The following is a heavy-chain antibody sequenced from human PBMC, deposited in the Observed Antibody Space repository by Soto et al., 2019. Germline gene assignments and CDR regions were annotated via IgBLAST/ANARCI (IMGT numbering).Heavy chain of an antibody. CDR1: GFTFSSYA. Sequence: GGSLRLSCAASGFTFSSYAMSWVRQAPGKGLEWVSAITGSTGNTYYAESVKGRFTIYRDNFKNTLYLQMNSLRAEDTAVFYCAKGTRASCSGASCYPFDYWGQGTQVTVSS. J-gene: IGHJ4*02. V-gene: IGHV3-23*01. CDR3: AKGTRASCSGASCYPFDY. D-gene: IGHD2-15*01. CDR2: ITGSTGNT.